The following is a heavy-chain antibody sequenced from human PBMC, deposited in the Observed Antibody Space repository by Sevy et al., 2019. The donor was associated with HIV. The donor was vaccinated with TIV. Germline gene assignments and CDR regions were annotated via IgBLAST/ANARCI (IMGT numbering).Heavy chain of an antibody. V-gene: IGHV3-23*01. CDR1: GFTFSSYA. D-gene: IGHD2-21*02. CDR2: ISGSGGST. Sequence: GGSLRLSCAASGFTFSSYAMSWVRQAPGKGLEWVSAISGSGGSTYYADSVKGRFTISRDNSKNTLYLQVNSLRAEDTAVYYCAKPLVVTTTRESDYWGQGTLVTVSS. CDR3: AKPLVVTTTRESDY. J-gene: IGHJ4*02.